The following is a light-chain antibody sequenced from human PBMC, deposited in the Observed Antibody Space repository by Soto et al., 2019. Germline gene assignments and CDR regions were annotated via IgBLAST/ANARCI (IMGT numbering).Light chain of an antibody. Sequence: EIVMTQSPATLSVSPGERATLSFRASQSVSSNLAWYQQKPGQAPTLLIYGASTRATGIPARFSGSGSGTEFTLTISSLQSEDFAVYYCQQYNNWPWTFGQGTKVDIK. CDR2: GAS. CDR1: QSVSSN. CDR3: QQYNNWPWT. J-gene: IGKJ1*01. V-gene: IGKV3-15*01.